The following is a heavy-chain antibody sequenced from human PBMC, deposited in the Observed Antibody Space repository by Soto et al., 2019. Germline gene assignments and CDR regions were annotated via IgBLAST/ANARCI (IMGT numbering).Heavy chain of an antibody. CDR2: ISGSGGST. CDR1: GFTFSSYA. Sequence: GGSLRLSCAASGFTFSSYAMSWVRQAPGKGLEWVSAISGSGGSTYYADSVKGRFTISRDNSKNALYLQMSSLRAEDTALYYCAKDGLRSSSVLDYWGQGTLVTVSS. CDR3: AKDGLRSSSVLDY. D-gene: IGHD6-13*01. J-gene: IGHJ4*02. V-gene: IGHV3-23*01.